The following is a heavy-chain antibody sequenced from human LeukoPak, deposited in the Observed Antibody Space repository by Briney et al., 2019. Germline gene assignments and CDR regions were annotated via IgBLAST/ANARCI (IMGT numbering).Heavy chain of an antibody. CDR1: GGSFSGYY. CDR2: INHSGST. D-gene: IGHD2-2*01. J-gene: IGHJ3*02. V-gene: IGHV4-34*01. CDR3: ARDPFLGVVPAAPSIRAFDI. Sequence: SETLSLTCAVYGGSFSGYYWSWIRQPPGKGLEWIGEINHSGSTNYNPSLKSRVTISVDTSKNQFSLKLSSVTAADTAVYYCARDPFLGVVPAAPSIRAFDIWGQGTMVTVSS.